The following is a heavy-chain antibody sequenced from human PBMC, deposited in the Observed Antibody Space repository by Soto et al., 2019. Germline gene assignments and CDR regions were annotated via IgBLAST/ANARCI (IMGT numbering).Heavy chain of an antibody. V-gene: IGHV3-23*01. J-gene: IGHJ5*02. CDR1: GFTFSSYA. CDR3: AKDRITGTTASDWFDP. CDR2: ISGSGGST. Sequence: QPGGSLRLSCAASGFTFSSYAMSWVRQAPGKGLEWVSAISGSGGSTYYADSVKGRFTISRDNSKNTLYLQMNSLRAEDTAVYYCAKDRITGTTASDWFDPWGQGTLVTVSS. D-gene: IGHD1-7*01.